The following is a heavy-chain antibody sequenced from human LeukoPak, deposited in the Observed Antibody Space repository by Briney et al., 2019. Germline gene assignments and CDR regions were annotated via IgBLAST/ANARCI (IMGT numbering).Heavy chain of an antibody. CDR2: INPSGGST. Sequence: ASVEVSCKASGYTFTSYYMHWVRQAPGQGLEWMGIINPSGGSTSYAQKFQGRVTMTRDMSTSTVYMELSSLRSEDTAVYYCARAAGTAAGGYYLDYWGQGTLVTVSS. D-gene: IGHD6-13*01. V-gene: IGHV1-46*01. CDR3: ARAAGTAAGGYYLDY. J-gene: IGHJ4*02. CDR1: GYTFTSYY.